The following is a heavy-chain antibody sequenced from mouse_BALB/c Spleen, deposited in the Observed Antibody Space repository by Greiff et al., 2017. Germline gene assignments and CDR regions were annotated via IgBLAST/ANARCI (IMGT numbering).Heavy chain of an antibody. CDR2: INPYNDGT. D-gene: IGHD1-1*01. J-gene: IGHJ4*01. CDR3: AGGDYGSSYVAMDY. CDR1: GYTFTSYV. Sequence: EVKLVESGPELVKPGASVKMSCKASGYTFTSYVMHWVKQKPGQGLEWIGYINPYNDGTKYNEKFKGKATLTSDKSSSTAYMELSSLTSEDSAVYYCAGGDYGSSYVAMDYWGQGTSVTVSS. V-gene: IGHV1-14*01.